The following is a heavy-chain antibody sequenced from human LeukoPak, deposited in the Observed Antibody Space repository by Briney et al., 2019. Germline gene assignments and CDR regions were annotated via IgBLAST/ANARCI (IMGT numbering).Heavy chain of an antibody. CDR3: ARDRYSCY. Sequence: AGGSLTLFCAPSGLTFSNYWMTWARHAPGRGVVRVANIKQDGSDKYYVDSVKGPVTISRDNARNSLFLQMNSLRAENTAVYYCARDRYSCYWGHGALVTVSS. CDR1: GLTFSNYW. CDR2: IKQDGSDK. D-gene: IGHD2-15*01. V-gene: IGHV3-7*01. J-gene: IGHJ4*03.